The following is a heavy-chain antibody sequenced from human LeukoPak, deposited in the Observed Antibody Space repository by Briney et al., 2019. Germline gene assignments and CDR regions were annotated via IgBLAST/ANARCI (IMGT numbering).Heavy chain of an antibody. CDR2: ISYDGSNK. J-gene: IGHJ4*02. CDR3: AKGGPAET. V-gene: IGHV3-30*18. CDR1: GFTFSSYG. Sequence: GGSLRLSCAASGFTFSSYGMHWVRKAPGKGLEWVAVISYDGSNKYYADSVKGRFTISRDNSKNTLYLQMNSLRAEDTAVYYCAKGGPAETWGQGTLVTVSS. D-gene: IGHD2-2*01.